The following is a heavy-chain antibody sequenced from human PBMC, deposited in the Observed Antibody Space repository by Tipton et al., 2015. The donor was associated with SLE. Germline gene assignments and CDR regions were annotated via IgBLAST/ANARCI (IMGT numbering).Heavy chain of an antibody. Sequence: TLSLTCAVCGGSFSGYYWSWIRQPPGKGLEWIGEINHSGSTNYNPSLKSRVTISVDTSKNQFSLKLSSVTAADTAVYYCARHYGSRYFDYWGQGTLVTVSS. D-gene: IGHD1-26*01. J-gene: IGHJ4*02. V-gene: IGHV4-34*01. CDR3: ARHYGSRYFDY. CDR2: INHSGST. CDR1: GGSFSGYY.